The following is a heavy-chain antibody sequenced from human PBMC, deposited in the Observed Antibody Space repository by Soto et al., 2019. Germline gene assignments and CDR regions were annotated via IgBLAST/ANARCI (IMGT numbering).Heavy chain of an antibody. CDR1: GFTFSSYG. D-gene: IGHD2-15*01. CDR2: IWYDGSNK. CDR3: ARVVSNYYYYYYMDV. J-gene: IGHJ6*03. V-gene: IGHV3-33*01. Sequence: GGSLRLSCAASGFTFSSYGMHWVRQAPGKGLEWVAVIWYDGSNKYYADSVKGRFTISRDNSKNTLYLQMNSLRAEDTAVYYCARVVSNYYYYYYMDVWGKGTTVTVSS.